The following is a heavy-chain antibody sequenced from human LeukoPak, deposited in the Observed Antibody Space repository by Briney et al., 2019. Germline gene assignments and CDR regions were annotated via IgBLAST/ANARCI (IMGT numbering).Heavy chain of an antibody. J-gene: IGHJ3*02. Sequence: SETLSLTCTVSGGSISSSSYYWGWIRQPPGKGLEWIGSIYYSGSTYYNPSLKSRVTISVDTSKNQFSLKLSSVTAADTAVYYCARVVAAAGTRNAFDIWGQGTMVTVSS. V-gene: IGHV4-39*07. D-gene: IGHD6-13*01. CDR1: GGSISSSSYY. CDR3: ARVVAAAGTRNAFDI. CDR2: IYYSGST.